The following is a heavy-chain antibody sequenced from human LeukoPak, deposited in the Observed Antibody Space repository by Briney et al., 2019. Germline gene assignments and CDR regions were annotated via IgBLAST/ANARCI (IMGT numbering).Heavy chain of an antibody. CDR1: GFTFGSYW. CDR2: IYYSGST. J-gene: IGHJ5*02. D-gene: IGHD6-13*01. CDR3: ARVEKYTSSGPTDP. V-gene: IGHV4-39*07. Sequence: GSLRLSCAASGFTFGSYWMSWVRQAPGKGLEWIGSIYYSGSTYYNPSLKSRVTISVDTSKNQVSLKLSSVTAADTAVYYCARVEKYTSSGPTDPWGQGTLVTVSS.